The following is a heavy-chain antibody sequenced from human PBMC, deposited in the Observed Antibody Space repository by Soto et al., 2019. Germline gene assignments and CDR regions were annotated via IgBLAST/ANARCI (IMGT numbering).Heavy chain of an antibody. CDR3: ATSEGGRYDFYYYGMDV. D-gene: IGHD1-26*01. CDR1: GYTFTSYY. CDR2: INPSGGST. J-gene: IGHJ6*02. V-gene: IGHV1-46*01. Sequence: QVQLVQSGAEVKKPGASVKASCKASGYTFTSYYMHWVRQAPGQGLEWMGIINPSGGSTSYAQKFQGRVTMTRDTSTSTVYMELSSLRSEDTAVYYCATSEGGRYDFYYYGMDVWGQGTTVTVSS.